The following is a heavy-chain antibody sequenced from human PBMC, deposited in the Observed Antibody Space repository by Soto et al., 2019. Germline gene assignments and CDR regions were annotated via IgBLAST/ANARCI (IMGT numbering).Heavy chain of an antibody. J-gene: IGHJ6*02. Sequence: QVQLVQSGAEVKKPGSSVKVSCKASGGTFSSYAISWVRQAPGQGLEWMGGIIPIFGTANYAQKFQGRVTITEDESTSTAYMELSSLRSEDTAVYYCACYYDSSGYYDRPPAGMDVWGQGTTVTVSS. D-gene: IGHD3-22*01. CDR2: IIPIFGTA. CDR3: ACYYDSSGYYDRPPAGMDV. V-gene: IGHV1-69*12. CDR1: GGTFSSYA.